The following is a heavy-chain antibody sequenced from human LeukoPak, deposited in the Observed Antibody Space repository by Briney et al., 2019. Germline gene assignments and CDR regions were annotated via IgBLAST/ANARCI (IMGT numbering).Heavy chain of an antibody. D-gene: IGHD5-24*01. J-gene: IGHJ4*02. CDR1: GFTFSSYG. Sequence: GGSLRLSCAASGFTFSSYGMHWVRQAPGKGLEWVAVISYDGSNKYYADSVKGRFTFSRDNSMNTLYLQMNSLRDDDTAVYYCAQAWRWLQLNYWGQGTLVTVSS. CDR3: AQAWRWLQLNY. V-gene: IGHV3-30*18. CDR2: ISYDGSNK.